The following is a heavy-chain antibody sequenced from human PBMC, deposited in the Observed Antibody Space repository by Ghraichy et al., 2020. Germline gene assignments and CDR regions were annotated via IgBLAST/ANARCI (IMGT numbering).Heavy chain of an antibody. Sequence: GESLNISCAASGFTVSSNYMSWVRQAPGKGLEWVSVIYSGGSTYYADSVKGRFTISRDNSKNTLYLQMNSLRAEDTAVYYCARDVPFTSYPDAFDIWGQGTMVTVSS. J-gene: IGHJ3*02. CDR2: IYSGGST. CDR3: ARDVPFTSYPDAFDI. V-gene: IGHV3-53*01. CDR1: GFTVSSNY. D-gene: IGHD3-16*01.